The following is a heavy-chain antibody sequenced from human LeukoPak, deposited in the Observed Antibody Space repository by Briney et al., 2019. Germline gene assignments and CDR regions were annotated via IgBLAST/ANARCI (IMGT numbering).Heavy chain of an antibody. CDR2: ISYDGGQK. CDR3: ARANSSSWHYFVY. J-gene: IGHJ4*02. D-gene: IGHD6-13*01. CDR1: GFTFSDYT. V-gene: IGHV3-30*04. Sequence: GGSLRLSCAASGFTFSDYTMHWVRQAPGKGLEWVAVISYDGGQKYHADSVKGRFTISRDNSKNTVSLQMNSLRAEDTAVFYCARANSSSWHYFVYWGQGTLVTVSS.